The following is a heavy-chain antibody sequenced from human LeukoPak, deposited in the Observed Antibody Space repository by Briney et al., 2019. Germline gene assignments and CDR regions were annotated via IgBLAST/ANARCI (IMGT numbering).Heavy chain of an antibody. Sequence: GASVKVSCKASGYTFTGYYMHWVRQAPGQGLEWMGWINPNSGGTNYAQKFQGRVTMTRDTSISTAYMELSRLRSDDTAVYYCARAFVGGPIAAAEFWGQGTLVTVSS. D-gene: IGHD6-13*01. CDR1: GYTFTGYY. CDR2: INPNSGGT. V-gene: IGHV1-2*02. CDR3: ARAFVGGPIAAAEF. J-gene: IGHJ4*02.